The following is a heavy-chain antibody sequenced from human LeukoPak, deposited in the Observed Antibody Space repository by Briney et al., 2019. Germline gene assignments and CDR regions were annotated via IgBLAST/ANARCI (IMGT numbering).Heavy chain of an antibody. CDR1: GFTFSNYG. CDR3: ASPIATRQGYYYYGMDV. D-gene: IGHD6-6*01. Sequence: GGSLRLSCAASGFTFSNYGMDWVRQAPGKGLEWVAVISYDGSNKYYADSVKGRFTISRDNSKNTLYLQMNSLRAEDTAVYYCASPIATRQGYYYYGMDVWGQGTTVTVSS. CDR2: ISYDGSNK. V-gene: IGHV3-30*03. J-gene: IGHJ6*02.